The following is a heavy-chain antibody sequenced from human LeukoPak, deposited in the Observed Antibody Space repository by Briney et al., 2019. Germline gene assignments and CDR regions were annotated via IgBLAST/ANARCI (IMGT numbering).Heavy chain of an antibody. J-gene: IGHJ5*02. Sequence: GGSLRLSCAASGITFSSYAMSWVRQAPGKGLEWVSGISGNGGGTYYADSVKGRFTISRDNSKNTLYLQMNSLRAEDTAVYYCAKDSGWLQSWGQGTLVTVSS. CDR2: ISGNGGGT. V-gene: IGHV3-23*01. CDR3: AKDSGWLQS. D-gene: IGHD5-24*01. CDR1: GITFSSYA.